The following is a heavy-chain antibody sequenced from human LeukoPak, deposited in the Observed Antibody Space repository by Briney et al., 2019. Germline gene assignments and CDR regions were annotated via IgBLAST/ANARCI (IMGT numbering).Heavy chain of an antibody. CDR2: IYTSGST. CDR1: DGSISNYY. CDR3: ARHLTGSSVCIEY. Sequence: SETLSLTCTVSDGSISNYYWSWIRQPPGKGLEWIGYIYTSGSTNYNPSLKSRVTISVNTSKNQFSLKLSSVTAADTAVYYCARHLTGSSVCIEYWGQGTLVTVSS. D-gene: IGHD2-8*02. J-gene: IGHJ4*02. V-gene: IGHV4-4*09.